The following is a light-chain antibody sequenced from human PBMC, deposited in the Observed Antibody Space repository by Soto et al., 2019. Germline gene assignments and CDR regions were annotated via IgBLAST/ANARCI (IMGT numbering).Light chain of an antibody. CDR3: QQANSFPIT. CDR2: GAS. CDR1: QTINKW. V-gene: IGKV1-12*01. Sequence: DIQITQSPSTLSASVGDRVTITCRASQTINKWLAWYQQKPGKAPTLLIHGASSLQSGVPLRYSGSGYGTDFTLTISSLQPEDFATYYCQQANSFPITFSQGTRLEIK. J-gene: IGKJ5*01.